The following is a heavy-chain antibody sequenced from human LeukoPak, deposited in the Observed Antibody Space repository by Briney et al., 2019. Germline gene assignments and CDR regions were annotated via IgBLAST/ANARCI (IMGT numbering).Heavy chain of an antibody. CDR3: ATGWGMSSVYANHGSAFDI. V-gene: IGHV1-24*01. CDR1: GYTLTEVS. CDR2: FVPEDGET. J-gene: IGHJ3*02. Sequence: GASAKVSCKVSGYTLTEVSMHWGRQAPGKGVGWGGGFVPEDGETIYAQKFQGRVTMTEDTSTDTAYMELSSLRSEDTAVYYCATGWGMSSVYANHGSAFDIWGQGTMVTVSS. D-gene: IGHD2-8*01.